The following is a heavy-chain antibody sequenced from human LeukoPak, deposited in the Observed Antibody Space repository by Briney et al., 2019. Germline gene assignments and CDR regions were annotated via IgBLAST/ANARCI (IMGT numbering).Heavy chain of an antibody. CDR1: GFTVSNNY. Sequence: GGSLRLSCAASGFTVSNNYMSWVRQAPGKGLEWVSLIYSGGSTYYADSVRGRFTISRDSSKNTLYLQLNSLRAEDTAVYYCAKASVYVYYGMDVWGQGTTVTVSS. J-gene: IGHJ6*02. V-gene: IGHV3-66*01. CDR3: AKASVYVYYGMDV. D-gene: IGHD3-16*02. CDR2: IYSGGST.